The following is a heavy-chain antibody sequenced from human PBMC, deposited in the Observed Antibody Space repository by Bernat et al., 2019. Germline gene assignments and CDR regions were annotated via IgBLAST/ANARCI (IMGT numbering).Heavy chain of an antibody. CDR1: GGSISSSSYY. Sequence: QLQLQESGPGLVKPSETLSLTCTVSGGSISSSSYYWGWIRQPPGKGPEWIGSIYYSGSTYYKPSLKSRVTISVDMSKNQFSLKLSSVTAADTAVYYCARHLAVAGTTGTFDYWGQGTLVTVSS. D-gene: IGHD6-19*01. J-gene: IGHJ4*02. CDR3: ARHLAVAGTTGTFDY. V-gene: IGHV4-39*01. CDR2: IYYSGST.